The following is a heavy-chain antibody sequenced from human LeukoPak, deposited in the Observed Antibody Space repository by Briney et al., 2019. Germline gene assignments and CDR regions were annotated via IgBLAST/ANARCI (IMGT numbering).Heavy chain of an antibody. Sequence: SETLSLTCSVSSVSINGYYWSWIRQPPGKGLEWIGYIYYSGSTNYNPSLKSRVSISVDTSKNQFSLRLSSVTAADTAVYYCARPRLSWYFDLWGRGTLVTVSS. D-gene: IGHD3-22*01. J-gene: IGHJ2*01. CDR3: ARPRLSWYFDL. V-gene: IGHV4-59*01. CDR2: IYYSGST. CDR1: SVSINGYY.